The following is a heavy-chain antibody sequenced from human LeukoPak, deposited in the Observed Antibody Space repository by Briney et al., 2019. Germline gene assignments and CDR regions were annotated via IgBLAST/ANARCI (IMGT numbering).Heavy chain of an antibody. CDR3: ARAPGYYDFWSGFGAYYYYMDV. D-gene: IGHD3-3*01. V-gene: IGHV4-59*01. Sequence: PSGTLSLTCAVSGGSISSYYWSWIRQPPGKGLEWIGYIYYSGSTNYNPSLKSRVTISVDTSKNQFSLKLSSVTAADTAVYYCARAPGYYDFWSGFGAYYYYMDVWGKGTTVTVSS. CDR2: IYYSGST. CDR1: GGSISSYY. J-gene: IGHJ6*03.